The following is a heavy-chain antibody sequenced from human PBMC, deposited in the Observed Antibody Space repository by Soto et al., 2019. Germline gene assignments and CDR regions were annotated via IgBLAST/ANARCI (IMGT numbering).Heavy chain of an antibody. Sequence: SVKVSCKASGFTFTNSAVQWVRQARGQRLEWMGWIVVGSGNTNYAQKFQERVTIIRDMSTSTVYMELSSLRSEDTAVYYCAKDLSPESITIFGVVIMDPPDYWGQGTLVTVSS. CDR3: AKDLSPESITIFGVVIMDPPDY. V-gene: IGHV1-58*01. D-gene: IGHD3-3*01. J-gene: IGHJ4*02. CDR1: GFTFTNSA. CDR2: IVVGSGNT.